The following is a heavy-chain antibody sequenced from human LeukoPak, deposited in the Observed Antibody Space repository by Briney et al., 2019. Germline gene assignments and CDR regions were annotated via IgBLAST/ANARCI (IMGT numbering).Heavy chain of an antibody. D-gene: IGHD2-21*01. CDR2: ISVTGDIT. CDR3: AKSHITRYPLQYYFDL. V-gene: IGHV3-23*01. J-gene: IGHJ4*02. CDR1: GFTFSTYA. Sequence: GGSLRLSCAASGFTFSTYAMSWLRQTPQKGLERVSGISVTGDITYYADSVKGRFTIARDSSRTTLYLQLNSLRADDTAVYYCAKSHITRYPLQYYFDLWGQGAQVSVSS.